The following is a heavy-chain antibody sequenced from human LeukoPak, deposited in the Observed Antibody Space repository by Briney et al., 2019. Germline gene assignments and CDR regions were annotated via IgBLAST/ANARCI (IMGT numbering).Heavy chain of an antibody. Sequence: GSLRLSCAASGFILSSYSMNWVRQAPGKGLEWISYISSSSSTIYYADSVKGRFTISRDNAKNSLYLQMNSLRDEDTALYYCARNLISVAGELDYWGQGALVTVSS. D-gene: IGHD6-19*01. CDR2: ISSSSSTI. J-gene: IGHJ4*02. V-gene: IGHV3-48*02. CDR3: ARNLISVAGELDY. CDR1: GFILSSYS.